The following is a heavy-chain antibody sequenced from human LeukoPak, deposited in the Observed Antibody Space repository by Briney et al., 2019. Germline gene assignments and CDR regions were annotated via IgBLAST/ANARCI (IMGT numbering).Heavy chain of an antibody. J-gene: IGHJ4*02. V-gene: IGHV4-59*01. CDR1: GGSISSYY. Sequence: SETLSLTCTVSGGSISSYYWSWIRQPPGKGLEWIGYIYYSGSTNYNPSLKSRVTISVDTSKNQFSLKLSSVTAVDTAVYYCASSSAKRGYFDYWGQGTLVTVSS. CDR3: ASSSAKRGYFDY. D-gene: IGHD2-2*01. CDR2: IYYSGST.